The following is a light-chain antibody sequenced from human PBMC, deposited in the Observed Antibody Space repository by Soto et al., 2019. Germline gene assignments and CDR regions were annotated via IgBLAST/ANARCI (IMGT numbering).Light chain of an antibody. CDR2: EVS. CDR3: SSYAGSNNLV. V-gene: IGLV2-8*01. Sequence: QSVLTQPPSASGSPGQSVTISCTGTSSDVGGYNYVSWYQQHPGKAPTLMIYEVSKRPSGVPDRFSGSKSGNTASLTVSGLQAEDEADYYFSSYAGSNNLVFGGGTKLTVL. CDR1: SSDVGGYNY. J-gene: IGLJ2*01.